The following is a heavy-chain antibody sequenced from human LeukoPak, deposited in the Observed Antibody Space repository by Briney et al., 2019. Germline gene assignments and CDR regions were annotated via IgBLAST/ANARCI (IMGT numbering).Heavy chain of an antibody. J-gene: IGHJ4*02. CDR3: ARHMETYYYDSSDFSALDY. V-gene: IGHV4-59*08. CDR2: IYYSGST. D-gene: IGHD3-22*01. Sequence: PSETLSLTCTVSGGSISNYYWSWIRQPPGKGLEWIGYIYYSGSTNYNPSLKSRVTISVDTSKNQFPLKLSSVTAADTAVYYCARHMETYYYDSSDFSALDYWGQGTLCTVSS. CDR1: GGSISNYY.